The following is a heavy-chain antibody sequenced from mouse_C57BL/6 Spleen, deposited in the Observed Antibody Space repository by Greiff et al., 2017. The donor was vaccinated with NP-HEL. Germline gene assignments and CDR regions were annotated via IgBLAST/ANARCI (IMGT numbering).Heavy chain of an antibody. Sequence: QVHVKQPGAELVRPGSSVKLSCKASGYTFTSYWMDWVKQRPGQGLEWIGNIYPSDSETHYNQKFKDKATLTVDKSSSTAYMQLSSLTSEDSAVYYCARLDYGNPAWLAYWGQGTLVTVSA. V-gene: IGHV1-61*01. CDR1: GYTFTSYW. CDR3: ARLDYGNPAWLAY. J-gene: IGHJ3*01. D-gene: IGHD2-1*01. CDR2: IYPSDSET.